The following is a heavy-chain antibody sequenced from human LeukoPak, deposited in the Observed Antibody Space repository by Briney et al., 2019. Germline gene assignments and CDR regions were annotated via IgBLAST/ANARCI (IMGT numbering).Heavy chain of an antibody. CDR1: GGSFSGYY. V-gene: IGHV4-34*01. J-gene: IGHJ5*02. D-gene: IGHD3-10*01. Sequence: SETLSLTCAVYGGSFSGYYWSWIRQPPGEGLEWIGEINHSGSTNYNPSLKSRVTISVDTSKNQFSLKLSSVTAADTAVYYCARGYGSGSYYVWFDPWGQGTLVTVSS. CDR2: INHSGST. CDR3: ARGYGSGSYYVWFDP.